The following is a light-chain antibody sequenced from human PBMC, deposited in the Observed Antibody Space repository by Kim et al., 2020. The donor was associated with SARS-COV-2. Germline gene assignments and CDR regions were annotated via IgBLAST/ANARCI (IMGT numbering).Light chain of an antibody. CDR1: QSVSSN. V-gene: IGKV3-15*01. CDR2: GAS. Sequence: EIVMTQSPATLSVSPGERATLSCRAGQSVSSNLAWYQQKPGPAPRLLIYGASTRATGIPARFSGSGSGTEFTLTISSLQSEDFAVYYCQQYKNWPPTFGKGTKVDIK. CDR3: QQYKNWPPT. J-gene: IGKJ1*01.